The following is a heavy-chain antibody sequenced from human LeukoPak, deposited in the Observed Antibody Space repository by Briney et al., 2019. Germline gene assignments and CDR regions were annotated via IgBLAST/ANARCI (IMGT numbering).Heavy chain of an antibody. CDR2: MSHSGNT. CDR3: VVKAGYSSSRYSPPTYYFES. J-gene: IGHJ4*02. D-gene: IGHD5-18*01. CDR1: GGSFSGYY. V-gene: IGHV4-34*01. Sequence: PSETLSLTCAVHGGSFSGYYWNWIRQPPGKGLEWIGEMSHSGNTNYGPSLKSRVRVSVDTSKKQFSLRLNSVTAADSGMYFCVVKAGYSSSRYSPPTYYFESWGQGALVTVSS.